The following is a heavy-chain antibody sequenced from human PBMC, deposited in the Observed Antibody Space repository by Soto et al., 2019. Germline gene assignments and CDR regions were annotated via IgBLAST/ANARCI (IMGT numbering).Heavy chain of an antibody. D-gene: IGHD6-13*01. CDR2: INSDGSST. V-gene: IGHV3-74*01. CDR1: GFTFSSYW. J-gene: IGHJ3*02. Sequence: PGGSLRLSCAASGFTFSSYWMHWVRQAPGKGLVWVSRINSDGSSTSYADSVKGRFTISRDNAKNTLYLQMNSLRAEDTAVYYCARVYSSSWCWGGHAFDIWGQGTMVTVSS. CDR3: ARVYSSSWCWGGHAFDI.